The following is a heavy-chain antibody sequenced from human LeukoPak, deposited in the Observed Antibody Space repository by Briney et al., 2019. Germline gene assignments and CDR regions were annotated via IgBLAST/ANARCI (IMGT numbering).Heavy chain of an antibody. CDR2: IYYSGST. J-gene: IGHJ6*03. CDR3: ARSPYYYYYYMDV. Sequence: PSETLSLTCTVSGGSISSYYWSWIRQPPGKGLEWIGYIYYSGSTNYNPSLKSRVTISVDTSKNQFSLKLSSVTAADTAVYYCARSPYYYYYYMDVWGKGTTLTVSS. CDR1: GGSISSYY. V-gene: IGHV4-59*01.